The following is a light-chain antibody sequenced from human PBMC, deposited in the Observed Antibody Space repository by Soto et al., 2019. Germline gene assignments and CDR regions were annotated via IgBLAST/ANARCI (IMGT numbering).Light chain of an antibody. J-gene: IGKJ5*01. CDR2: GAS. V-gene: IGKV3-20*01. CDR3: QHYDSLPIT. CDR1: QSVSCSY. Sequence: IVLTQSPCTLSLSPGERATLSCRASQSVSCSYLAWYQQKPGQPPRLLIYGASSRATGIPDRFSGSGSGTDFTLTISRLEPEDFAVFYCQHYDSLPITFGQGTRLEIK.